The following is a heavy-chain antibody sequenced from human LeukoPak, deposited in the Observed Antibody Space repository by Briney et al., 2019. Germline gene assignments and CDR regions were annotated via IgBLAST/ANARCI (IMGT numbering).Heavy chain of an antibody. Sequence: GGSLRLSCAASGFTFSSYAMSWVRQAPGKGLEWVSAISGSGGSTYYADSVKGRFTISRDNSKNTLYLQMNSLRAEDTAVYYCAKSHRVLRYFDWLPGYWGQGTLVTVSS. CDR3: AKSHRVLRYFDWLPGY. V-gene: IGHV3-23*01. J-gene: IGHJ4*02. D-gene: IGHD3-9*01. CDR2: ISGSGGST. CDR1: GFTFSSYA.